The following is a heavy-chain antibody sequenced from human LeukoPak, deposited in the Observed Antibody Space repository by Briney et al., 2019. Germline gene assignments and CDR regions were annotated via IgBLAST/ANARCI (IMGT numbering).Heavy chain of an antibody. CDR2: IYYSGST. D-gene: IGHD3-3*01. CDR1: GGSISSGGYY. Sequence: SETLSLTCTVSGGSISSGGYYWSWIRQHPGKGLEWIGYIYYSGSTYYNPSLKSRVTISVDTSKNQFSLNLSSVTAADTAVYYCARRPRHSGLWSGSPGWFDPWGQGTLVTVSS. V-gene: IGHV4-31*03. J-gene: IGHJ5*02. CDR3: ARRPRHSGLWSGSPGWFDP.